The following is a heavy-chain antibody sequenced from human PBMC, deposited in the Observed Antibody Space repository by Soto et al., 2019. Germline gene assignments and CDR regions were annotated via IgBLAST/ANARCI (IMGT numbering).Heavy chain of an antibody. D-gene: IGHD3-9*01. J-gene: IGHJ2*01. CDR3: ANILTGPRIYWYFDL. CDR2: IYYSGST. CDR1: GGSISSSSYY. Sequence: PSETLSLTCAVSGGSISSSSYYWGWIRQPPGKGLEWIGSIYYSGSTYYNPSLKSRVTISVDTSKSQFSLKLSSVTAADTAVYYCANILTGPRIYWYFDLWGRGTLVTVSS. V-gene: IGHV4-39*01.